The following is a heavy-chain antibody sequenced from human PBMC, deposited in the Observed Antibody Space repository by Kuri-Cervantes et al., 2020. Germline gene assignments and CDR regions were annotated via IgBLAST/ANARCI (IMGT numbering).Heavy chain of an antibody. CDR3: ARDFSGAPGLNEAGWFDP. J-gene: IGHJ5*02. V-gene: IGHV1-69*05. CDR1: GYTFTYRY. D-gene: IGHD1-1*01. CDR2: IIPIFGTA. Sequence: SVKVSCKASGYTFTYRYLHWVRQAPGQGLEWMGGIIPIFGTANYAQKFQGRVTITTDESTSTAYMELSSLRSEDTAVYYCARDFSGAPGLNEAGWFDPWGQGTLVTVSS.